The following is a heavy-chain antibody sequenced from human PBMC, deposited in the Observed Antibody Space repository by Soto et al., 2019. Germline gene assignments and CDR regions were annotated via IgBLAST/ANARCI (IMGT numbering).Heavy chain of an antibody. V-gene: IGHV1-2*04. J-gene: IGHJ3*02. Sequence: QVQLVQSGAEVKKPGASMKVSCKASGYTFTGYYMHWLRQAPGQGLEWMGWINPNSGGTNYAQRFQGWVTMTRDTSISTAYMELSRLKSDDTAVYYCASSYYGLDIVTSNAFEIWGQGTMVTVSS. D-gene: IGHD2-2*03. CDR3: ASSYYGLDIVTSNAFEI. CDR2: INPNSGGT. CDR1: GYTFTGYY.